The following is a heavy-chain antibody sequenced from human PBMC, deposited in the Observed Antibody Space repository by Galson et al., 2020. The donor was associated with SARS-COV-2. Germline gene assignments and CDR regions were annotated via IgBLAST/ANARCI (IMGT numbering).Heavy chain of an antibody. CDR3: ATSITMIVVVITTDAFDI. J-gene: IGHJ3*02. D-gene: IGHD3-22*01. V-gene: IGHV1-24*01. CDR1: GYTLTELS. Sequence: ASVKVSCKVSGYTLTELSMHWVRQAPGKGLEWMGGFDPEDGETIYAQKFQGRVTMTEDTSTDTAYMELSSLRSEDTAVYYCATSITMIVVVITTDAFDIWGQGTMVTVSS. CDR2: FDPEDGET.